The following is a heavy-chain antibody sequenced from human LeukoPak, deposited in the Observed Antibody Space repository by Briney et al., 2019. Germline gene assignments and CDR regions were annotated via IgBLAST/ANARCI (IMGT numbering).Heavy chain of an antibody. CDR2: IYNREST. CDR3: ARALLRYDSSSRSLSWYFDL. V-gene: IGHV4-59*01. Sequence: PSETLPLTCTVSRGSISSYYWTWIRQPPGKRLEWIGYIYNRESTNYNPSLKSRVTISVDTSKNQFSLNLSSGTAADTAIYYCARALLRYDSSSRSLSWYFDLWGRGTLVTVSS. J-gene: IGHJ2*01. D-gene: IGHD3-22*01. CDR1: RGSISSYY.